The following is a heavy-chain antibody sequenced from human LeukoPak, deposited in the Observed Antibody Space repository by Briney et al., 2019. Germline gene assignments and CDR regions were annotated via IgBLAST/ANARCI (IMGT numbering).Heavy chain of an antibody. J-gene: IGHJ4*02. D-gene: IGHD3-22*01. V-gene: IGHV3-30*02. CDR2: IRYDGSNK. Sequence: GGSLRLSCAASGFTFSSYGMHWVRQAPGKGLEWVAFIRYDGSNKYYADSVKGRFTISRDNSKNTLYLQMNSLRAEDTAVYYCANQPYGYLSYYDSSGYYFDYWGQGTLVTVSS. CDR3: ANQPYGYLSYYDSSGYYFDY. CDR1: GFTFSSYG.